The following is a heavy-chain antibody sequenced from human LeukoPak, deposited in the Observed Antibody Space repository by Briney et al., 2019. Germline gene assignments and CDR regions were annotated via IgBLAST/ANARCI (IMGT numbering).Heavy chain of an antibody. CDR2: INHSGST. CDR1: GGSISSGGYY. V-gene: IGHV4-31*03. D-gene: IGHD5-12*01. CDR3: ARGSWLRKGYYYYYYYMDV. Sequence: PSETLSLTCTVSGGSISSGGYYWSWIRQHPGKGLEWIGEINHSGSTNYNPSLKSRVTISVDTSKNQFSLKLSSVTAADTAVYYCARGSWLRKGYYYYYYYMDVWGKGTTVTVSS. J-gene: IGHJ6*03.